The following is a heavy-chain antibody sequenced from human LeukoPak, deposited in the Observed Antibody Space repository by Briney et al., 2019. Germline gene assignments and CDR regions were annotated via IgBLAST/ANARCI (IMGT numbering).Heavy chain of an antibody. J-gene: IGHJ4*02. CDR2: IYYSGST. CDR3: ARDARNDYRDYVPFDY. CDR1: GGSISSGGYY. Sequence: SETLSLTCTVSGGSISSGGYYWSWIRQHPGKGLEWIGYIYYSGSTYYNPSLKSRVTISVDTSKNQFSLKLSSVTAADTAVYYCARDARNDYRDYVPFDYWGQGTLVTVSS. D-gene: IGHD4-17*01. V-gene: IGHV4-31*03.